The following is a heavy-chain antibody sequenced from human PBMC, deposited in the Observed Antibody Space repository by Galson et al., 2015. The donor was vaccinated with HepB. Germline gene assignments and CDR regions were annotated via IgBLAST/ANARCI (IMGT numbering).Heavy chain of an antibody. CDR2: ISSSGNFI. CDR1: GLTFSNYG. Sequence: SLRLSCAASGLTFSNYGMNWVRQAPGKGLEWVSYISSSGNFIHYADSVKGRFTISRVNPKNSLFLQMSSLRDEDTAVYYCARIEGAGHIMATGEFDYWGQGTLVTVSS. D-gene: IGHD5-12*01. CDR3: ARIEGAGHIMATGEFDY. V-gene: IGHV3-48*02. J-gene: IGHJ4*02.